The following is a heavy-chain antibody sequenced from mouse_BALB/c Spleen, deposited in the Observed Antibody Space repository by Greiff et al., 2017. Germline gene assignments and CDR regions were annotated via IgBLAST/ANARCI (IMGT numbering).Heavy chain of an antibody. CDR2: IYPGDGDT. Sequence: VQLQQSGAELARPGASVKLSCKASGYTFTSYWMQWVKQRPGQGLEWIGAIYPGDGDTRYTQKFKGKATLTADKSSSTAYMQLSSLASEDSAVYYCARGDYYGSSYFDYWGQGTTLTVSS. D-gene: IGHD1-1*01. CDR3: ARGDYYGSSYFDY. V-gene: IGHV1-87*01. J-gene: IGHJ2*01. CDR1: GYTFTSYW.